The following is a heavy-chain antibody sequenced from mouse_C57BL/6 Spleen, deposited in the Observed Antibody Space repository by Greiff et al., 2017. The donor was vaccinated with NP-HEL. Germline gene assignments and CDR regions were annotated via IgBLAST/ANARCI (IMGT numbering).Heavy chain of an antibody. CDR1: GYTFTSYG. CDR3: ARGGPGSSYREDAMDY. CDR2: IYPRSGNT. V-gene: IGHV1-81*01. J-gene: IGHJ4*01. Sequence: QVQLQQSGAELARPGASVKLSCKASGYTFTSYGISWVKQRTGQGLEWIGEIYPRSGNTYYNEKFKGKATLTADKSSSTAYMELRSLTSEDSAVYFRARGGPGSSYREDAMDYWGQGTSVTVSS. D-gene: IGHD1-1*01.